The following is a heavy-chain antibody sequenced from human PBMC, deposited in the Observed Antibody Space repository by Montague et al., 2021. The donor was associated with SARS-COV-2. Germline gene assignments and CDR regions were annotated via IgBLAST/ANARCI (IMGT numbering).Heavy chain of an antibody. CDR1: GDSVSSKSVA. CDR2: TYYRSKWYS. V-gene: IGHV6-1*01. D-gene: IGHD6-19*01. CDR3: VRYSGWFYFDF. J-gene: IGHJ4*02. Sequence: CAISGDSVSSKSVAWRWIRQSLSSGFDRLGRTYYRSKWYSDYAPSVRGRLTVNPDASKNEFSLELNYVTPEDTAVYYCVRYSGWFYFDFWGQGTLVTVSS.